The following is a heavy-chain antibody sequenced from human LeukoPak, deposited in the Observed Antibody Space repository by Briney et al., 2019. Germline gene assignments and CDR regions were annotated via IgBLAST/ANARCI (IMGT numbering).Heavy chain of an antibody. CDR3: ARIVGATPGPFDY. V-gene: IGHV4-39*01. CDR1: GGSISSSSYY. Sequence: PSETLSLTCTVSGGSISSSSYYWGWIRQPPGKGLEWIGSIYYSGSTCYNPSLKSRVTISVDTSKNQFSLKLSSVTAADTAVYYCARIVGATPGPFDYWGQGTLVTVSS. J-gene: IGHJ4*02. D-gene: IGHD1-26*01. CDR2: IYYSGST.